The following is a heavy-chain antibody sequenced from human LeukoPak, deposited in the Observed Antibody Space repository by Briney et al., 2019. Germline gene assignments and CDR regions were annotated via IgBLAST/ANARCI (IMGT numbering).Heavy chain of an antibody. CDR3: AREGLGYGMDV. CDR1: GFTLSDYG. Sequence: GESLRLSCAVSGFTLSDYGIHWVRQAPGKGLEWVTIISSDGSIKYADSVKGRFTVSRDSSKNTVYLQMNSLRAEDTAVYYCAREGLGYGMDVWGQGTTVTVSS. CDR2: ISSDGSIK. V-gene: IGHV3-33*01. J-gene: IGHJ6*02.